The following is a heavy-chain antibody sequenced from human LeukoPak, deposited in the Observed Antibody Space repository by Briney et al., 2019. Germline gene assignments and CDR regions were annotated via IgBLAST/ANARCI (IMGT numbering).Heavy chain of an antibody. CDR1: GFTFSSYG. D-gene: IGHD6-19*01. Sequence: PGGSLRLSCAASGFTFSSYGMHWVRQAPGKGLEWVAVISYDGSNKYYADSVKGRFTISRDNSKDTLYLQMNSLRAEDTAVYYCAKDMSSGWYLNVDYWGQGTLVTVSS. CDR2: ISYDGSNK. CDR3: AKDMSSGWYLNVDY. J-gene: IGHJ4*02. V-gene: IGHV3-30*18.